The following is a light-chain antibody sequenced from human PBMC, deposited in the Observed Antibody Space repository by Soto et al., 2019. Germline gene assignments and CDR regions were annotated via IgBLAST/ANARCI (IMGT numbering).Light chain of an antibody. J-gene: IGLJ1*01. V-gene: IGLV2-8*01. CDR1: SSDVGDYNY. Sequence: QPSLTQPPSASGSPGQSVTISCTGTSSDVGDYNYVSWYQQHPGKAPKLMIYEVSKRPSGVPDRFSGSKSGNTASLTVSGLQAEDEADYYCSSYAGSNRVFGTGTKLTV. CDR2: EVS. CDR3: SSYAGSNRV.